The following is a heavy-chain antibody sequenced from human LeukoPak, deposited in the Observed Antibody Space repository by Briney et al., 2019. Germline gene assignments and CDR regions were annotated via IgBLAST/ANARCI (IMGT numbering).Heavy chain of an antibody. V-gene: IGHV1-2*02. CDR1: GYTFTGYY. Sequence: AASVKVSCKASGYTFTGYYMHWVRQAPGQGLEWMGWINPNSGGTKYAQKFQGRVTMTRDTSISTAYMELSRLRSDDTAVYYCARNVAITGTCDYWGQGTLVTVSS. CDR2: INPNSGGT. J-gene: IGHJ4*02. D-gene: IGHD2-8*02. CDR3: ARNVAITGTCDY.